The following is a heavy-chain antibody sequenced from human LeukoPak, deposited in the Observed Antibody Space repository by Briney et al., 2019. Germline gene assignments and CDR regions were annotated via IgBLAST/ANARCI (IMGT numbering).Heavy chain of an antibody. J-gene: IGHJ4*02. CDR1: GYTFTGYY. CDR2: INPNSGGT. Sequence: ASVKVYCKASGYTFTGYYMHWVRQAPGQGLEWMGWINPNSGGTNYAQKFQGRVTMTRDTSISTAYMELSRMRSDDTAVYYCARTPYYYDSSGYFFDPVLDYWGQGTLVTVSS. D-gene: IGHD3-22*01. CDR3: ARTPYYYDSSGYFFDPVLDY. V-gene: IGHV1-2*02.